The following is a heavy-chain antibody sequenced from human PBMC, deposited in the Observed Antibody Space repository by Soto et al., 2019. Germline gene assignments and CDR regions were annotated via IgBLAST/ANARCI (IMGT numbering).Heavy chain of an antibody. D-gene: IGHD6-13*01. CDR3: ARVYSSSWHTDY. J-gene: IGHJ4*02. V-gene: IGHV4-59*01. CDR1: GGFIIGYY. Sequence: SETLSLTCTVSGGFIIGYYWSWIRQPPGKGLEWIGYINYSGSTNYNPSLKSRVTISVDTSKNQFSLKLSSVTAADTAVYFCARVYSSSWHTDYWGQGTLVTVS. CDR2: INYSGST.